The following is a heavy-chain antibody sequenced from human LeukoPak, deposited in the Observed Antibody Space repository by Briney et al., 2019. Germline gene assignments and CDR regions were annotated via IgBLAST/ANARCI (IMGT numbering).Heavy chain of an antibody. J-gene: IGHJ6*03. V-gene: IGHV1-2*02. CDR3: ARDQYSSSWYGTYYYMDV. D-gene: IGHD6-13*01. CDR2: INPNSGGT. CDR1: GYTFTSYY. Sequence: ASVKVSCKASGYTFTSYYMHWVRQAPGQGLEWMGWINPNSGGTNYAQKFQGRVTMTRDTSISTAYMELSRLRSDDTAVYYCARDQYSSSWYGTYYYMDVWGKGTTVTISS.